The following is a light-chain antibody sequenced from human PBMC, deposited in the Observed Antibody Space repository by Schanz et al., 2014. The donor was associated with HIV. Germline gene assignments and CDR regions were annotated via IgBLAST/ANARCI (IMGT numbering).Light chain of an antibody. J-gene: IGLJ2*01. V-gene: IGLV2-14*03. CDR2: DVG. CDR3: SSYGASSTHVL. Sequence: QSALTQPPSASGSPGQSVTISCTGTSSDVGGYNYVSWYQQHPGKAPKVLIYDVGNRPSGVSNRFSGSKSGNTASLTISGLQAEDEADYYCSSYGASSTHVLFGGGTKLTVL. CDR1: SSDVGGYNY.